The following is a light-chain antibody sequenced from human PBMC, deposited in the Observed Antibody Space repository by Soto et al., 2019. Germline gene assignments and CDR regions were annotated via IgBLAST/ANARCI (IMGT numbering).Light chain of an antibody. CDR3: QQRKNWQVT. CDR1: QSIGSR. J-gene: IGKJ5*01. V-gene: IGKV3D-11*02. Sequence: IVLTQSPGTLSLSTGERATLSCRASQSIGSRLAWYQQRPGQAPRLLIYDASNRATGIPARFSGSGSGTDFTLTICSLEPEDFAVYYCQQRKNWQVTFGQGTRLEVK. CDR2: DAS.